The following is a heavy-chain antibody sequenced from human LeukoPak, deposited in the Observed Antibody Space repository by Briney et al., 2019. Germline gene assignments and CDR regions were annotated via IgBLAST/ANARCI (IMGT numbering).Heavy chain of an antibody. V-gene: IGHV4-30-4*07. CDR2: ISYSGST. CDR3: AREYVGGFDC. CDR1: GGSISSGGHS. Sequence: PSQTLSLTCAVSGGSISSGGHSWSWIRQPPGKGLEWIGYISYSGSTNYNPSLKSRVTISVDTSKNQFSLKLSSVTAADTAVYYCAREYVGGFDCWGQGTLVTVSS. D-gene: IGHD1-26*01. J-gene: IGHJ4*02.